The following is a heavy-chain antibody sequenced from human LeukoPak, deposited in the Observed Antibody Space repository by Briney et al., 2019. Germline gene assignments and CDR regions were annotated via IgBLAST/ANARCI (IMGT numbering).Heavy chain of an antibody. CDR2: IYPGDSDT. Sequence: GESLKISFKGSGSRFTSYWIGWVRPMPGNRLECMGIIYPGDSDTRYSPSFQGQVTISADKSISTAYLQWSSLKASDTAMYYCARSYGDHYANYWGQGTLVTVSS. J-gene: IGHJ4*02. D-gene: IGHD4-17*01. CDR1: GSRFTSYW. CDR3: ARSYGDHYANY. V-gene: IGHV5-51*01.